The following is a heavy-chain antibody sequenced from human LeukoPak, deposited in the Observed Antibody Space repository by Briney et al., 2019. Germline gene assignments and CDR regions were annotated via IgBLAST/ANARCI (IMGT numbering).Heavy chain of an antibody. V-gene: IGHV1-2*02. CDR2: INPNSGGT. J-gene: IGHJ4*02. D-gene: IGHD6-19*01. Sequence: VASVKVSCKASGYTFTGYYMHWVRQAPGQGLEWMGWINPNSGGTNYAQKFQGRVTMTRDTSIGTAYMELSRLRSDDTAVYYCARVVPAPGSGWTWAPGYWGQGTLVTVSS. CDR3: ARVVPAPGSGWTWAPGY. CDR1: GYTFTGYY.